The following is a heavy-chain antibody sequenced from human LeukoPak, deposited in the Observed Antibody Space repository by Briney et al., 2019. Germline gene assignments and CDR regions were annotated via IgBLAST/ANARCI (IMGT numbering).Heavy chain of an antibody. CDR2: IYPGDSDT. CDR1: GYSFTSYW. CDR3: TRPDYGSGRKDAY. D-gene: IGHD3-10*01. V-gene: IGHV5-51*01. Sequence: GESLKISCKGSGYSFTSYWIGWVRQMPGKGLEWMGIIYPGDSDTRYSPSFQGRFTISRDNSKNTLYLQMNSLRAEDTAVYYCTRPDYGSGRKDAYWGQGTLVTVPS. J-gene: IGHJ4*02.